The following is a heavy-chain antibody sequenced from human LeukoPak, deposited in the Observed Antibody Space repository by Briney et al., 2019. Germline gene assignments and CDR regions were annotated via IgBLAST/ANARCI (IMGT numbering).Heavy chain of an antibody. CDR3: AKDPRLLWFGAPGYFDY. CDR2: ISGSGGST. CDR1: GFTFSSYA. Sequence: PGGSLRLSCAASGFTFSSYAMSWVRQAPGKGLEWVSAISGSGGSTYYADSVKGRFTISRDNSKNTLYLQMNSLRAEDTAVYYCAKDPRLLWFGAPGYFDYWGQGTLVTVSS. V-gene: IGHV3-23*01. D-gene: IGHD3-10*01. J-gene: IGHJ4*02.